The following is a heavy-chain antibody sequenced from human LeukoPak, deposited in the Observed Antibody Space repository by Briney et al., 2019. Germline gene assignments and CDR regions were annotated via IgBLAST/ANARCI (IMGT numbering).Heavy chain of an antibody. CDR2: INPNSGGT. V-gene: IGHV1-2*02. CDR1: GYTFTGYY. D-gene: IGHD3-22*01. CDR3: ARVKNYYDSSGYLYYFDY. Sequence: GASVKVSCKASGYTFTGYYIHWVRQAPGQGLEWMGWINPNSGGTNHAQKFQGRVTMTRDTSISTAYMELSRLRSDDTVVYYCARVKNYYDSSGYLYYFDYWGQGTLVTVSS. J-gene: IGHJ4*02.